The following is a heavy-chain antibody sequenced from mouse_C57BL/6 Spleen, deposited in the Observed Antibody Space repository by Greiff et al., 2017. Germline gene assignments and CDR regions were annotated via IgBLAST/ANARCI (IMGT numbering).Heavy chain of an antibody. D-gene: IGHD1-1*01. CDR1: GYSFTGYY. CDR2: IYPYNGVS. Sequence: VQPQQSGPELVKPGASVKISCKASGYSFTGYYMHWVKQSHGNILDWIGYIYPYNGVSSYNQKFKGKATLTVDKSSSTAYMELRSLTSEDSAVYYCARCGGYYGSRYFDVWGTGTTVTVSS. V-gene: IGHV1-31*01. J-gene: IGHJ1*03. CDR3: ARCGGYYGSRYFDV.